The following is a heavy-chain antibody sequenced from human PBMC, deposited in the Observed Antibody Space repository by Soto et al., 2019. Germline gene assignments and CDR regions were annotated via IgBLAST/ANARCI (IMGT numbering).Heavy chain of an antibody. V-gene: IGHV1-2*02. CDR2: FNPNSGDT. CDR3: ARETLGYCTNGVCWRGMDV. D-gene: IGHD2-8*01. J-gene: IGHJ6*02. Sequence: GASVKVSCKASGYTFTAYSMHWVRQAPGQGLEWIGWFNPNSGDTVYAEKFQGRVTLTRDTSISTAYMELSSLRSEDTAVYYCARETLGYCTNGVCWRGMDVWGQGTTVTVSS. CDR1: GYTFTAYS.